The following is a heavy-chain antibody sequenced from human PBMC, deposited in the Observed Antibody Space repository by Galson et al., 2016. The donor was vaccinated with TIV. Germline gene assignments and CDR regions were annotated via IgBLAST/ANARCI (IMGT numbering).Heavy chain of an antibody. Sequence: LSLTCSVYGGSFSNYYWSWIRQPPGKGLEWIGEINHSGSSNYNPSLKRRVTISVDTSKNQFSLKLNSVTAADTAVYYCARRATTTTWSFDYWGQGPLVTVSS. V-gene: IGHV4-34*01. CDR1: GGSFSNYY. J-gene: IGHJ4*02. CDR3: ARRATTTTWSFDY. CDR2: INHSGSS. D-gene: IGHD4-11*01.